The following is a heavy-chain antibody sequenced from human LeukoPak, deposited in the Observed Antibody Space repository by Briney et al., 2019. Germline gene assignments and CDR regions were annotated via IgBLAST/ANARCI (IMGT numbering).Heavy chain of an antibody. J-gene: IGHJ4*02. CDR2: IYSGGST. D-gene: IGHD3-16*01. CDR3: ARESHWATIPPFGG. V-gene: IGHV3-66*01. Sequence: PGGSLRLSCAASGVTVSSNYMSWVRQAPGKGLEWVSVIYSGGSTYYADSVKGRFTISRDNSKNTLYLQMNSQRAEDRAVYYCARESHWATIPPFGGWGQGTLVTVSS. CDR1: GVTVSSNY.